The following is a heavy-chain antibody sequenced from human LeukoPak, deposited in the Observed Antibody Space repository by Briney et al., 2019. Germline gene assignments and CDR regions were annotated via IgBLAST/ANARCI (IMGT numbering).Heavy chain of an antibody. J-gene: IGHJ4*02. CDR1: GYTFTSYY. Sequence: ASVMVSCKASGYTFTSYYMHWVRQAPGQGLEWMGIINPSGGSTSYAQKFQGRVTMTRDTSTSTVYMELSSLRSEDTAVYYCARDAIVGATTAGFDYWGQGTLVTVSS. CDR2: INPSGGST. CDR3: ARDAIVGATTAGFDY. V-gene: IGHV1-46*01. D-gene: IGHD1-26*01.